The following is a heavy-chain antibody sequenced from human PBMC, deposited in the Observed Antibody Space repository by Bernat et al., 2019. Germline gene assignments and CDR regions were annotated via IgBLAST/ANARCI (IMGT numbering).Heavy chain of an antibody. CDR2: ISGSGGST. CDR3: ARDSQVPSVRYYFDY. CDR1: GFTFSSYA. Sequence: EVQLLESGGGLVQPGGSLRLSCAASGFTFSSYAMSWVRQAPGKGLEWVSAISGSGGSTYYADSVKGRFTISRDNSKNTLYLQMNSLRAEDTAVYYCARDSQVPSVRYYFDYWGQGTLVTVSS. D-gene: IGHD3-10*01. V-gene: IGHV3-23*01. J-gene: IGHJ4*02.